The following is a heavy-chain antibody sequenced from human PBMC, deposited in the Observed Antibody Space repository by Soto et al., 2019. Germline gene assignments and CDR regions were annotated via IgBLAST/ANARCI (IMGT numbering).Heavy chain of an antibody. CDR1: GDSVSSSSVT. V-gene: IGHV6-1*01. D-gene: IGHD1-26*01. Sequence: SQTLSLTCALSGDSVSSSSVTLDWVRQSPSRGLEWLGRTYYRSKWYNDYAESVKSRITINPDTSKNQFSLHLNSVTPEDTAVYYCVRLIGNSWLDFWGQGTLVTVSS. CDR2: TYYRSKWYN. CDR3: VRLIGNSWLDF. J-gene: IGHJ5*01.